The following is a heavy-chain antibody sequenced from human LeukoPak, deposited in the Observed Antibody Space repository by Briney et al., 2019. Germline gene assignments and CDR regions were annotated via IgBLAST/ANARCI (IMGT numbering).Heavy chain of an antibody. J-gene: IGHJ4*02. V-gene: IGHV3-73*01. D-gene: IGHD3-10*01. Sequence: GGSLKLSCAASGFTFSGSAMHWVRQASGKGLEWVGRIRSKANSYATAYAASVKGRFTISRDDSKNTAYLQMNSLKTEDTAVYYCTRRGYYGSGSYHFDYWGQGTLVTVSS. CDR3: TRRGYYGSGSYHFDY. CDR2: IRSKANSYAT. CDR1: GFTFSGSA.